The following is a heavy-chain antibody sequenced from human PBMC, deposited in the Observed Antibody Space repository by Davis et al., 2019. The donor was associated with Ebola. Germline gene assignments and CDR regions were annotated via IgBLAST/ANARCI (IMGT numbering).Heavy chain of an antibody. V-gene: IGHV3-7*03. D-gene: IGHD5-12*01. CDR1: GLTFSSHW. CDR2: IKEDGSAK. CDR3: ARDKHMGY. Sequence: GESLKISCAASGLTFSSHWMTWVRQAPGKGLEWVVSIKEDGSAKHYVDSVQGRFTISRDNAQNSLYLQMNSLRAEDSAVYYCARDKHMGYWGQGTTVTVSS. J-gene: IGHJ6*02.